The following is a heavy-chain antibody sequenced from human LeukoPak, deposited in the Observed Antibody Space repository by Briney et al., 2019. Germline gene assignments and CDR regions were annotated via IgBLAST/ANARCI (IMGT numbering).Heavy chain of an antibody. V-gene: IGHV1-2*02. J-gene: IGHJ3*02. D-gene: IGHD3-10*01. CDR2: INPNSGGI. CDR3: ARVSGSSEAAFDI. CDR1: GYTFSGFY. Sequence: ASVKVSCKASGYTFSGFYIHWVRQAPGQGLEWMGWINPNSGGINYAQKFQGRVTMTRDTSISTACVELSRLRSDDTALYYCARVSGSSEAAFDIWGQGTMVTVSS.